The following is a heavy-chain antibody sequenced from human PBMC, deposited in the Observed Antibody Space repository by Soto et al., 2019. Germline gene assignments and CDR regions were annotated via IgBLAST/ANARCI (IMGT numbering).Heavy chain of an antibody. CDR3: ARDDRLLGGDYWSYYFDS. CDR1: GYTFTDYA. J-gene: IGHJ4*02. CDR2: INAANGNI. D-gene: IGHD3-3*01. V-gene: IGHV1-3*01. Sequence: QVHLVQSGAEVRETGASVRISCEASGYTFTDYAIHWVRQAHGQRPEWMGWINAANGNIKSSRPFRGRVTLTIDKSASTAYLDLTSLRSEDTAVYFCARDDRLLGGDYWSYYFDSWGQGTLVTVSS.